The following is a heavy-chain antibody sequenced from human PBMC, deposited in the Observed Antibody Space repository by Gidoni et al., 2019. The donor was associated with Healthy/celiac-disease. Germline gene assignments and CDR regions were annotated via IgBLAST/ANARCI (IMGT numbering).Heavy chain of an antibody. Sequence: QVQLQESGPGLVKPSQTLSLTCTVAGGSISSGGYYWSWIRQHPGKGLEWIGYIYYSGSTSYNPSLTSRVTISVDTSKNQFSLKLSSVTAADTAVYYCAREDGGNPLWWGQGTLVTVSS. CDR3: AREDGGNPLW. CDR2: IYYSGST. CDR1: GGSISSGGYY. V-gene: IGHV4-31*03. D-gene: IGHD2-15*01. J-gene: IGHJ4*02.